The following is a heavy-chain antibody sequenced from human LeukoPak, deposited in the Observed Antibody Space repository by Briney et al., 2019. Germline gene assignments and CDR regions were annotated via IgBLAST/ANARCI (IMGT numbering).Heavy chain of an antibody. CDR3: ARVLTTVTTEHYFDY. D-gene: IGHD4-17*01. J-gene: IGHJ4*02. Sequence: NPSETLSLTCTVSGGSISSYYWSWIRQPPGKGLEWIGYIYYSGSTNYNPSLKSRVTISVDTSKTQFSLKLSSVTAADTAVYYCARVLTTVTTEHYFDYWGQGTLVTVSS. V-gene: IGHV4-59*01. CDR2: IYYSGST. CDR1: GGSISSYY.